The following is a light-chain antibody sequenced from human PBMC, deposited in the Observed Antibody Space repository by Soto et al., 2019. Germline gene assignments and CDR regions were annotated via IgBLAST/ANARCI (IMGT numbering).Light chain of an antibody. CDR2: KAS. Sequence: DIQMTQSPSTLSASVGDRVTITCRASQSIDGWLAWYQQKTGQSPKLLISKASSLESEVPSRFSGSGSGTEFTLTISSLQPDDFATYYCQHYHSSPWTFGQGTKVDIK. V-gene: IGKV1-5*03. CDR1: QSIDGW. CDR3: QHYHSSPWT. J-gene: IGKJ1*01.